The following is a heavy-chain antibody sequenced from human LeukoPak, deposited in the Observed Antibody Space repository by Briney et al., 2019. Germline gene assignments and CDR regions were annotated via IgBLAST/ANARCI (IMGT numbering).Heavy chain of an antibody. CDR1: GGSVRRGNYY. CDR2: IYTSGTT. CDR3: ARWSGSVTARNYYYYMDV. V-gene: IGHV4-61*02. Sequence: SSETLSLTCTVSGGSVRRGNYYWTWIRQPAGSGLEWIGRIYTSGTTDYNPSLRTRVTISVDASRNQFSPNLSSVTAADTAVYYCARWSGSVTARNYYYYMDVWGEGTTVTVSS. D-gene: IGHD6-6*01. J-gene: IGHJ6*03.